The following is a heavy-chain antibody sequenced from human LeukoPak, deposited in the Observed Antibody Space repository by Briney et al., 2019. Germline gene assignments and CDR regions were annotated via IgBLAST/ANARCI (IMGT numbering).Heavy chain of an antibody. CDR2: IYYSGST. CDR3: ARELRYYYDSSGFLY. V-gene: IGHV4-59*01. D-gene: IGHD3-22*01. J-gene: IGHJ4*02. CDR1: GGSISSYY. Sequence: SETLSLTCTVSGGSISSYYWSWIRQPPGKGLEWIGYIYYSGSTNYNPSLKSRVTISVDTSKNQFSLKLSSVTAADTAVYYCARELRYYYDSSGFLYWGQGTLVTVSS.